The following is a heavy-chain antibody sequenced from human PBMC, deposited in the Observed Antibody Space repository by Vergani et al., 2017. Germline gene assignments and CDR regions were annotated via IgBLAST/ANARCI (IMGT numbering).Heavy chain of an antibody. CDR3: ARGGSWYYPDTHNWFDP. V-gene: IGHV3-48*01. CDR2: SSSSSSTI. Sequence: VQLVESGGGVVQPGGSLRLSCAASGFTFSSYGMHWVCQAPGKGLEWVSYSSSSSSTIYYADSVKGRFTISRENAKKSLYLQMNSLRAEDSAVYYCARGGSWYYPDTHNWFDPWGQGTLVTVSS. D-gene: IGHD6-13*01. J-gene: IGHJ5*02. CDR1: GFTFSSYG.